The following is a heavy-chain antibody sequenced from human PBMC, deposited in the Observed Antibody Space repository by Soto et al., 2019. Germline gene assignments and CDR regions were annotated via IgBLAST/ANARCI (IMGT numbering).Heavy chain of an antibody. D-gene: IGHD2-15*01. Sequence: AGGSLRLSCAASGFTFSSYWMSWVRQAPGKGLEWVANIKQDGSEKYYVDSVKGRFTISRDNAKNSLYLQMNSLRAEDTAVYYCARDPPVVEGAFDIWGQGTMVTVSS. CDR1: GFTFSSYW. V-gene: IGHV3-7*01. CDR3: ARDPPVVEGAFDI. J-gene: IGHJ3*02. CDR2: IKQDGSEK.